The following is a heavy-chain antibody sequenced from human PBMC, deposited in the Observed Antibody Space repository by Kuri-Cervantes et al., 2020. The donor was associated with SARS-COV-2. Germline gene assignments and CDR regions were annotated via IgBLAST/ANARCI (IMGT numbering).Heavy chain of an antibody. CDR1: GFTFSSYW. V-gene: IGHV3-7*03. J-gene: IGHJ4*02. CDR2: IKQDGSEK. D-gene: IGHD6-19*01. CDR3: ATLGGGAMAGSGAFDY. Sequence: GGSLRLSCAASGFTFSSYWMSWVRQAPGKGLEWVANIKQDGSEKYYVDSVKGRFTISRDNAKNSLYLQMNSLRAEDTALYYCATLGGGAMAGSGAFDYWGQGTLVTVSS.